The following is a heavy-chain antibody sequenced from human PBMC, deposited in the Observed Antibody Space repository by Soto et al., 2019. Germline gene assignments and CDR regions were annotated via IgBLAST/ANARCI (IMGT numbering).Heavy chain of an antibody. V-gene: IGHV4-59*08. D-gene: IGHD2-15*01. CDR1: GGSISDSY. CDR3: ARPRLEYCSGGSCGAFDI. Sequence: QVQLQGSGPGLVKPSETLSLTCTVSGGSISDSYWTWLRQPPGKGLEWLGYIYNSVNTNYNPSLKSRVTISVDTSKNQFSLRLSSVTAPDTAVYYCARPRLEYCSGGSCGAFDIWGQGTLVTVSS. J-gene: IGHJ3*02. CDR2: IYNSVNT.